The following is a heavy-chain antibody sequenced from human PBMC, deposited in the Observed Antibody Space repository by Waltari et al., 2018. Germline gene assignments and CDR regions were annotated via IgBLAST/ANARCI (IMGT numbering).Heavy chain of an antibody. V-gene: IGHV4-34*01. D-gene: IGHD2-2*02. J-gene: IGHJ4*02. CDR3: ARHMPLLYPGYFDY. CDR1: GGSFSGYY. CDR2: INHSGST. Sequence: QVQLQQWGAGLLKPSATLSLTCAVYGGSFSGYYWSWTRQPPGKGLEWIGEINHSGSTNFNPSLKSRVTISVDTSKNQFSLKLSSVTAADTAVYYCARHMPLLYPGYFDYWGQGTLVTVSS.